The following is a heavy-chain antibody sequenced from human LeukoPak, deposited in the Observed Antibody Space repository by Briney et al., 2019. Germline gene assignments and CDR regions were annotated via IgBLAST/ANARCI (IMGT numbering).Heavy chain of an antibody. J-gene: IGHJ4*02. CDR1: GFTFSNYG. CDR2: IRYDGNNK. CDR3: AGNDFWSGPYYFDY. D-gene: IGHD3-3*01. Sequence: PGGSLRLSCGASGFTFSNYGMLWVRQAPGKGLEWVAFIRYDGNNKLYADSMKGRFTISRDNAKNSLYLQMNSLRAEDTAVYYCAGNDFWSGPYYFDYWGQGTLVTVSS. V-gene: IGHV3-30*02.